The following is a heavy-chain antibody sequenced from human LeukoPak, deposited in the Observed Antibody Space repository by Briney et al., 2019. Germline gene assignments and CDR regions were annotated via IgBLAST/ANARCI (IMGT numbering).Heavy chain of an antibody. D-gene: IGHD3-3*02. CDR2: LYSGSST. CDR3: ARVGDHFHWYLDL. CDR1: GFTVSTNY. Sequence: PGGSLRLSCAASGFTVSTNYMNWVRQAPGKGLEWVSILYSGSSTYYAHSVEGRFTISRDSSKNTLFLQMNDLRAEDTAVYYCARVGDHFHWYLDLWGRGTLVTVSS. J-gene: IGHJ2*01. V-gene: IGHV3-53*01.